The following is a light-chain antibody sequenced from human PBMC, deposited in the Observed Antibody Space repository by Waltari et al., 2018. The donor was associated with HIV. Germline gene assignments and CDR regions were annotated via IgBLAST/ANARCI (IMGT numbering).Light chain of an antibody. Sequence: QAGLSQPPSVSKGLRQTATLTCTGNSNNVGYQGAAWLQQHQGHPTKLLSYRNNNRPAGISERLSSSRSGNTASLTITGLQPEDEADYYCSAWYSSLSAWVFGGGTKLTVL. V-gene: IGLV10-54*01. CDR1: SNNVGYQG. J-gene: IGLJ3*02. CDR3: SAWYSSLSAWV. CDR2: RNN.